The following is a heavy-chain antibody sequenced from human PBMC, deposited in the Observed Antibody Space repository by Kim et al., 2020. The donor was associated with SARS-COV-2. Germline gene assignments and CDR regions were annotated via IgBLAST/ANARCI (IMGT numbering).Heavy chain of an antibody. D-gene: IGHD1-1*01. CDR3: AREGTRAGYYYGMDV. Sequence: QRFQGRVTITADESTSTAYMELSRLRSEDTAVYYCAREGTRAGYYYGMDVWGQGTTVTVSS. V-gene: IGHV1-69*01. J-gene: IGHJ6*02.